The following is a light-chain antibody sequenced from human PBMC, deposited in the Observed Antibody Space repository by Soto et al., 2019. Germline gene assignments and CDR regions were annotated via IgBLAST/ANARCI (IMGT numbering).Light chain of an antibody. CDR3: CSSAGSYKGYV. CDR2: DVS. Sequence: QSALTQPRSVSGSPGQSVTISCTGTISDVGGYNYVSWYQQHPGKAPKLMIYDVSKRSSGVRDRFSGSKSGNTASLTISGLQAEDEADYYCCSSAGSYKGYVFGTGTKLTVL. J-gene: IGLJ1*01. CDR1: ISDVGGYNY. V-gene: IGLV2-11*01.